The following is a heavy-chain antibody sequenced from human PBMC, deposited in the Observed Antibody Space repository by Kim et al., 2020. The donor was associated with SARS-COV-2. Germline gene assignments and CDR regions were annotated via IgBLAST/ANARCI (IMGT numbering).Heavy chain of an antibody. V-gene: IGHV4-31*03. D-gene: IGHD3-16*02. J-gene: IGHJ5*02. Sequence: SETLSLTCTVSGGSISSGGYYWSWIRQHPGKGLEWIGYIYYSGSTYYNPSLKSRVTISVDTSKNQFSLKLSSVTAADTAGYYCARVTDYDYVWGSYRNWFDPWGQGTLVTVSS. CDR2: IYYSGST. CDR3: ARVTDYDYVWGSYRNWFDP. CDR1: GGSISSGGYY.